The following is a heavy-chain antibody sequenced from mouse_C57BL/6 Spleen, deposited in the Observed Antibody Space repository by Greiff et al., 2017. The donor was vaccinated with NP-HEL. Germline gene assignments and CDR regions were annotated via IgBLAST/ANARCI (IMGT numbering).Heavy chain of an antibody. CDR3: AREGGWLLRYFDV. J-gene: IGHJ1*03. Sequence: EVQLQQSGPGLVKPSQSLSLTCSVTGYSITSGYYWNWIRQFPGNKLEWMGYISYDGSNNYNPSLKNRISITRDTSKNQFFLKLNSVTTEDTATYYCAREGGWLLRYFDVWGTGTTVTVSS. V-gene: IGHV3-6*01. CDR2: ISYDGSN. CDR1: GYSITSGYY. D-gene: IGHD2-3*01.